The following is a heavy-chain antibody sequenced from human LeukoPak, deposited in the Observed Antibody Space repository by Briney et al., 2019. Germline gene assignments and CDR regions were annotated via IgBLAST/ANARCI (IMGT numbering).Heavy chain of an antibody. CDR2: IWYDGSNK. J-gene: IGHJ4*02. CDR3: ARARYYYDSSGYYLDY. D-gene: IGHD3-22*01. V-gene: IGHV3-33*08. CDR1: GFTFSSYA. Sequence: PGGSLRLSCAASGFTFSSYAMHWVRQAPGKGLEWVAVIWYDGSNKYYADSVKGRFTISRDNSRNTLYLQMNSLRAEDTAVYYCARARYYYDSSGYYLDYWGQGTLVTVSS.